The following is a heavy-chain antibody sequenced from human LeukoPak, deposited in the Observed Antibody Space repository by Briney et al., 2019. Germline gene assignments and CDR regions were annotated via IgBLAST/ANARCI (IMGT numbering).Heavy chain of an antibody. J-gene: IGHJ6*02. CDR1: GFTFSSYG. Sequence: GGSLRLSCAASGFTFSSYGMHWVRQAPGKGLEWVAVIWYDGSNKYYADSVKGRFTISRDNSKNTLYLQMNSLRAEDTAVSYCARYQRLRFLEWFSPHGMDVWGQGTTVTVSS. CDR3: ARYQRLRFLEWFSPHGMDV. D-gene: IGHD3-3*01. CDR2: IWYDGSNK. V-gene: IGHV3-33*01.